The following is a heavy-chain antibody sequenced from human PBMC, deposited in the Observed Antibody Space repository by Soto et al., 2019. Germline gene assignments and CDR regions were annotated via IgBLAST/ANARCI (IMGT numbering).Heavy chain of an antibody. V-gene: IGHV1-69*01. CDR2: IIPIFGTA. CDR3: ARLYPAAGSYYYGMDV. D-gene: IGHD6-13*01. CDR1: GGTFSSYA. J-gene: IGHJ6*02. Sequence: QVQLVQSGAEVKKPGSSVKVSCKASGGTFSSYAISWVRQAPGQGLEWMGGIIPIFGTANYAQKFQGRVTITADESTSTAYMEMSSLRSEATAVYYCARLYPAAGSYYYGMDVWGQGTTVTVSS.